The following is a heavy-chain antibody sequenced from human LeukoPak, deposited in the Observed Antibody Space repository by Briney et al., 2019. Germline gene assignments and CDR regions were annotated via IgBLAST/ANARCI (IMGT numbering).Heavy chain of an antibody. Sequence: KTSETLSLTCTVSGGSISSYYWSWIRQPAGKGLEWIGRIYTSGSTNYNPSLKSRVTMSVDTSKNQFSLKLSSVTAADTAVYYCASLVRLNYYYYMDVWGKGTTVTISS. CDR1: GGSISSYY. J-gene: IGHJ6*03. V-gene: IGHV4-4*07. D-gene: IGHD3-10*02. CDR2: IYTSGST. CDR3: ASLVRLNYYYYMDV.